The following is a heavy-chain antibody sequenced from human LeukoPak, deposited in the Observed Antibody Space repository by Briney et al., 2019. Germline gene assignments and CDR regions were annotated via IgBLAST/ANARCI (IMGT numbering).Heavy chain of an antibody. J-gene: IGHJ6*03. D-gene: IGHD3-10*01. Sequence: ASVKVSCKAPGYSFTSYYMHWVRQAPGQGLEWMGIINPSGGSTRYAQKFQGRVTMTRDMSTSTVYMELSSLRSEDTAVYYCARARWGSGSYYPLALYYYYMDVWGKGTTVTVSS. V-gene: IGHV1-46*01. CDR1: GYSFTSYY. CDR3: ARARWGSGSYYPLALYYYYMDV. CDR2: INPSGGST.